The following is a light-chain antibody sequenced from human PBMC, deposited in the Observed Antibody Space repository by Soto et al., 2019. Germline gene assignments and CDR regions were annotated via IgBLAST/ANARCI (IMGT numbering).Light chain of an antibody. V-gene: IGLV1-51*01. J-gene: IGLJ2*01. CDR2: DNS. CDR3: GTWDSSLSVVV. Sequence: QSVLTQSSSVSAAAGQKVSISCSGSCSNIGSNFVSWYQHFPGSAPKLVIYDNSQRPSGIPDRFSGSKSGSSATLGITGLQTGDEADYYCGTWDSSLSVVVFGGGTQLTVL. CDR1: CSNIGSNF.